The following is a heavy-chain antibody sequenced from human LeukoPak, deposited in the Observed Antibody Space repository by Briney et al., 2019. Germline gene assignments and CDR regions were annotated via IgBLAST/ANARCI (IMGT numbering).Heavy chain of an antibody. Sequence: PGGSLRLSCAASGFTFSSYAMSWVRQAPGKGLEWVSSISDSGSSTYYADSVKGRFTVSRDNSKNTLYLQMSSLRADDTAVYYCATPRGIVVVVAAPSFDFWGQGTLVTVSS. CDR3: ATPRGIVVVVAAPSFDF. J-gene: IGHJ4*02. CDR2: ISDSGSST. V-gene: IGHV3-23*01. D-gene: IGHD2-15*01. CDR1: GFTFSSYA.